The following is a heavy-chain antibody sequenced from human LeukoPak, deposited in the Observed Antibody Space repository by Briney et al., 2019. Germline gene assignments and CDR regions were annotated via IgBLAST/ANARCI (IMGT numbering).Heavy chain of an antibody. J-gene: IGHJ4*02. D-gene: IGHD6-13*01. CDR1: GGSTNSHY. Sequence: SETLSLTCTVSGGSTNSHYWSWIRQPPGKGLEWIGYVFYPGSTNYNPSLKSRVTMSLDTSRDQFSLRLTSVTAADTAIYYCASRPAGSTWYGVFDYWSQGTLVTVSS. CDR2: VFYPGST. V-gene: IGHV4-59*11. CDR3: ASRPAGSTWYGVFDY.